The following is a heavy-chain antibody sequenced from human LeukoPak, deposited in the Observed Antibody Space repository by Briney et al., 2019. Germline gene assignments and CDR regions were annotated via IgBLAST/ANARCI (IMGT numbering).Heavy chain of an antibody. CDR3: ARVRLGELAFDY. J-gene: IGHJ4*02. CDR2: IYYSGST. V-gene: IGHV4-30-4*01. CDR1: GGSISSGDYY. D-gene: IGHD3-16*01. Sequence: SQTLSLTCTVSGGSISSGDYYWSWIRQPPGKGLEGIGYIYYSGSTYYNPSLKSRVTISVDTSKNQFSLKLSSVTAADTAVYYCARVRLGELAFDYWGQGTLVTVSS.